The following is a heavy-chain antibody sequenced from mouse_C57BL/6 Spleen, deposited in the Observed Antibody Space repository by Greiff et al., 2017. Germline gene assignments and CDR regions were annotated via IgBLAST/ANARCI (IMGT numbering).Heavy chain of an antibody. CDR1: GYTFTDYY. CDR2: IGPGSGST. CDR3: ARLKNDGYYYAMDY. J-gene: IGHJ4*01. V-gene: IGHV1-77*01. D-gene: IGHD2-3*01. Sequence: VQLQQSGAELVKPGASVKISCKASGYTFTDYYINWVKQRPGQGLEWIGKIGPGSGSTYYNEKFKGKATLTADKSSSTAYMQLSSLTSEDAAVYFCARLKNDGYYYAMDYWGQGTSVTVSS.